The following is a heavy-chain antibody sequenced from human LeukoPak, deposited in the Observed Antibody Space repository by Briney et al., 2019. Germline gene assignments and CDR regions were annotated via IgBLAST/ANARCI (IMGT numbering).Heavy chain of an antibody. V-gene: IGHV3-43*02. Sequence: GGSLRLSCAASGFTFDDYAMHWVRQAPGKGLEWVSLISGDGGSTYYADSVKGRFTFSRDNNKNSLYLQMNSLRTEDTGLYCCAKPAGGSYYEGPFDFWGQGTLVTVSS. CDR3: AKPAGGSYYEGPFDF. D-gene: IGHD1-26*01. CDR2: ISGDGGST. CDR1: GFTFDDYA. J-gene: IGHJ4*02.